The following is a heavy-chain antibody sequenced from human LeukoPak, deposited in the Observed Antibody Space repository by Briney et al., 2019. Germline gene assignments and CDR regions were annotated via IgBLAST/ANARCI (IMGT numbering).Heavy chain of an antibody. CDR1: GFTLGDYW. Sequence: PGGSLRLSCAASGFTLGDYWMNWVRQAPGKGLIWVSRIKTDGSNTYYADSVKGRVTVSRDNAKNTVYLQLNSLRAEDTAVYYCARSDWFDPWGQGTLVTVSS. CDR2: IKTDGSNT. CDR3: ARSDWFDP. J-gene: IGHJ5*02. V-gene: IGHV3-74*01.